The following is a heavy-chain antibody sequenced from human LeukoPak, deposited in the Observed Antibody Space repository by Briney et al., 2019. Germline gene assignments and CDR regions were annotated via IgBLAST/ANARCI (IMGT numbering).Heavy chain of an antibody. D-gene: IGHD2-2*01. J-gene: IGHJ6*02. V-gene: IGHV1-18*01. CDR2: ISAYNGST. CDR1: GYTFTSYG. CDR3: ARDSLDIVVVPAAIPYYYGMDV. Sequence: ASVKVSCKASGYTFTSYGISWVRQAPGQGLEWMGWISAYNGSTNYAQKLQGRVTMTTDTSTSTAYMELRSLRSVDTAVYYCARDSLDIVVVPAAIPYYYGMDVWGQGTTVTVSS.